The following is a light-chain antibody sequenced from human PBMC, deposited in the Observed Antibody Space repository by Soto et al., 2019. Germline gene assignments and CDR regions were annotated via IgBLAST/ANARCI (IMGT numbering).Light chain of an antibody. J-gene: IGKJ1*01. Sequence: DIQITQSPSTLSGSVGDRVTITCRASQTISSWLAWYQQKPGKAPKLLIYKASTLKSGVPSRFSGSGSGTEFTLTISSLQPDDLATYYCQQYNSYPQAFGQGTKVDIK. CDR2: KAS. V-gene: IGKV1-5*03. CDR1: QTISSW. CDR3: QQYNSYPQA.